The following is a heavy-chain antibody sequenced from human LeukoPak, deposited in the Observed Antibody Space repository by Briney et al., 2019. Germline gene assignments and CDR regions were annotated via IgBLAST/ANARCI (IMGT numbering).Heavy chain of an antibody. J-gene: IGHJ4*02. CDR2: IRYDGSNK. V-gene: IGHV3-30*02. Sequence: GGSLRLSGAASGFTFSSYGMHWVRQAPGKGLEWVTFIRYDGSNKYYADSVKGRFTISRDNSKNTLYLQMNSLRAEDTAVYYCAKATRATETDSQDYWGQGILVTVSS. CDR1: GFTFSSYG. D-gene: IGHD1-14*01. CDR3: AKATRATETDSQDY.